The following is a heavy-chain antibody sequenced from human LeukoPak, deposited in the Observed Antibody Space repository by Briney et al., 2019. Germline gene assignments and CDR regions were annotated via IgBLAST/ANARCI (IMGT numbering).Heavy chain of an antibody. CDR2: IKEDGSEK. V-gene: IGHV3-7*03. J-gene: IGHJ4*02. Sequence: QSGGSLRLSCAASGLTFSNYWMSWVRQAPGKGLEWVANIKEDGSEKYYVDSMKGRFTISRDSAKNSLYLQMSSLRVEDTAVYYCARDRTGGYFDYWGQGTLVTVSS. D-gene: IGHD4-23*01. CDR1: GLTFSNYW. CDR3: ARDRTGGYFDY.